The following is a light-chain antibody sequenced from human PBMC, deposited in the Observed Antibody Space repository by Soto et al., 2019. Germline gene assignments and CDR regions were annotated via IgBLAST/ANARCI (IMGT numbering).Light chain of an antibody. CDR3: QQYSSYST. Sequence: DIQMTQSPSTLSASVGDRVTITCWASQSIGTWLAWYQQKVGGAPNLLIFDASTLESGVPSRFSGSGSGTEFTLTISSLQPDDFATYSCQQYSSYSTFGQGTKVE. V-gene: IGKV1-5*01. CDR1: QSIGTW. CDR2: DAS. J-gene: IGKJ1*01.